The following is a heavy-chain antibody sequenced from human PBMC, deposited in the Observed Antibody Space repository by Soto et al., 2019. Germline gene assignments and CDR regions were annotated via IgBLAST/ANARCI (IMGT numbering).Heavy chain of an antibody. J-gene: IGHJ5*02. D-gene: IGHD2-15*01. Sequence: SVKVSCKASGYTFTSYGISWVRQAPGQGLEWMGWISAYNGNTNYAQKLQGRVTMTTDTSTSTAYMELRSLRSDDTAVYYCARVGGGYCSGGSCYSLVSWFDPWGQGTLVTVSS. CDR1: GYTFTSYG. V-gene: IGHV1-18*01. CDR2: ISAYNGNT. CDR3: ARVGGGYCSGGSCYSLVSWFDP.